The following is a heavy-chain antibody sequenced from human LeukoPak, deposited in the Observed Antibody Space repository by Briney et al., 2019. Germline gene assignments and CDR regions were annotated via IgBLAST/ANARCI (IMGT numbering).Heavy chain of an antibody. Sequence: GGSLRLSCAASGFTLSSYAMSWVRQAPGKGLEWVSSISASGGSTNYADSVKGRFAISRDNAKNSLYLQMNSLRAEDTAVYYCATSNDSSGCDWGQGTLVTVSS. CDR3: ATSNDSSGCD. CDR1: GFTLSSYA. CDR2: ISASGGST. J-gene: IGHJ4*02. V-gene: IGHV3-23*01. D-gene: IGHD3-22*01.